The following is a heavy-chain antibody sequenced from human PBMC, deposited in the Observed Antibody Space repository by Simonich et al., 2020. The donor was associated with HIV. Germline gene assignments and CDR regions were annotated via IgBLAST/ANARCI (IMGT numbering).Heavy chain of an antibody. Sequence: QVQLVQSGAEVKKPGASVKVSCKASGYIFTGYYLHWVRQAPGKGLEWMGGFDPEDGERIYALKFQGRVTMTEDTSTDTTYMELSSLRSEDTAVYYCATVTFFYDRSAYYFDYWGQGTLVTVSS. J-gene: IGHJ4*02. CDR3: ATVTFFYDRSAYYFDY. D-gene: IGHD3-22*01. V-gene: IGHV1-24*01. CDR1: GYIFTGYY. CDR2: FDPEDGER.